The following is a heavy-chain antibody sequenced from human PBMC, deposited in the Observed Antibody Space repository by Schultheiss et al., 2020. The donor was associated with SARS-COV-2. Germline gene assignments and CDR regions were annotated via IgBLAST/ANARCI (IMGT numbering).Heavy chain of an antibody. D-gene: IGHD3-3*01. Sequence: SETLSLTCAVFGESFSGFSWTWIRQSPGKGLEWIGQVSHSGGTHYSPSLKRRVTISLDTSKNQFALKLSSVTAADTAVYYCARAIILRVAFDIWGQGTMVTVSS. CDR2: VSHSGGT. V-gene: IGHV4-34*01. CDR1: GESFSGFS. J-gene: IGHJ3*02. CDR3: ARAIILRVAFDI.